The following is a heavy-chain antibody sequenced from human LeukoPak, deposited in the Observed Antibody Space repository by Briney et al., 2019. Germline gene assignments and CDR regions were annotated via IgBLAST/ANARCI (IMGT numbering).Heavy chain of an antibody. CDR3: ARDRGSSGYDTTRLYDFES. D-gene: IGHD5-12*01. CDR2: IIPMFGTT. J-gene: IGHJ4*02. Sequence: ASVKVSCKASGYTFTSYGISWVRQAPGQGLEWMGGIIPMFGTTNYAQNFQGRVTITADASTSTVFMDVSSLRSEDTALYYCARDRGSSGYDTTRLYDFESWGQGTLVTVSS. CDR1: GYTFTSYG. V-gene: IGHV1-69*13.